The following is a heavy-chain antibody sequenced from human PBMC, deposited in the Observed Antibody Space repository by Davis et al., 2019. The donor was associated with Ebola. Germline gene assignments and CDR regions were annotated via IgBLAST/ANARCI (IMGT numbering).Heavy chain of an antibody. V-gene: IGHV3-30-3*01. CDR3: ARGEPEHDYGDLFYYYYGMDV. Sequence: GESLKISCAASGFTFSTYAMHWVRQAPGKGLEWVAVISYDGSNKYYADSVKGRFTISRDNSKNTLYLQMNSLRAEDTAVYYCARGEPEHDYGDLFYYYYGMDVWGQGTTVTVSS. J-gene: IGHJ6*02. CDR1: GFTFSTYA. D-gene: IGHD4-17*01. CDR2: ISYDGSNK.